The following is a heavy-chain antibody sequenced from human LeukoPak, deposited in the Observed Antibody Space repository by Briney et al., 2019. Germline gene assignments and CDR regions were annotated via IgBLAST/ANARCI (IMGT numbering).Heavy chain of an antibody. CDR3: ARASMVLYCFDY. CDR1: GFTFSSYA. CDR2: ISYDGSNK. J-gene: IGHJ4*02. D-gene: IGHD2/OR15-2a*01. V-gene: IGHV3-30*04. Sequence: GGSLRPSCAASGFTFSSYAMHWVRQAPGKGLEWVAVISYDGSNKYYADSVKGRFTISRDNSKNTLYLQMNSLRAEDTAVYYCARASMVLYCFDYWGQGTLVTVSS.